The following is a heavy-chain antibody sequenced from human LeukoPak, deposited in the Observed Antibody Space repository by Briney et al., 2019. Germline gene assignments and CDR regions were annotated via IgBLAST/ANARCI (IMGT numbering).Heavy chain of an antibody. V-gene: IGHV3-48*02. CDR3: ARVRYSNSWYLVDY. CDR1: GFTFSRYW. CDR2: ISTTGSTT. J-gene: IGHJ4*02. Sequence: GGSLRLSCAASGFTFSRYWMHWVRQAPGKGLEWLAYISTTGSTTYYADSVRGRFTISRDNAKDSLFLQMNSLRDEDTAVYYCARVRYSNSWYLVDYWGQGTLVTVSS. D-gene: IGHD6-13*01.